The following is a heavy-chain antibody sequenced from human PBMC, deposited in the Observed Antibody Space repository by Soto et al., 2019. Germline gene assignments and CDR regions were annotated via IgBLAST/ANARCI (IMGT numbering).Heavy chain of an antibody. J-gene: IGHJ5*02. Sequence: EVQLLESGGGLVQPGGSLSLSCTASRFTFNTYAMSWVRQAPGKGLEWVSTIGGSGFSRYYADSVKGRFTISRENSKKTVHLQMNSLRVEDTAVYYCAKDMGADDWFDPWGQGTLVTVSS. V-gene: IGHV3-23*01. CDR3: AKDMGADDWFDP. D-gene: IGHD3-10*01. CDR2: IGGSGFSR. CDR1: RFTFNTYA.